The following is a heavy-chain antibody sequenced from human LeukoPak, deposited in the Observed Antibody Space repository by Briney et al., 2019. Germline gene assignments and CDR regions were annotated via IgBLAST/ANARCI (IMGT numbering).Heavy chain of an antibody. CDR1: GGSISSGGYY. D-gene: IGHD4-17*01. Sequence: PSQTLSLTCTVSGGSISSGGYYWSWVRQHPEKGLEWIGYIYYSGTAYYNPSLKSRVTMSVDMSKNQFSLKLDSVTAADTAVYYCARFSNDHGVKFDYWGQGTLVTVSS. V-gene: IGHV4-31*03. CDR2: IYYSGTA. CDR3: ARFSNDHGVKFDY. J-gene: IGHJ4*02.